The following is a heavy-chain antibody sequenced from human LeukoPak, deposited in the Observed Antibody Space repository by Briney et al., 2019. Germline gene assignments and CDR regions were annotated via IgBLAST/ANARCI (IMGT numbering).Heavy chain of an antibody. J-gene: IGHJ4*02. V-gene: IGHV4-61*05. CDR3: ARGSQTPDAGY. CDR1: DDSINGNIYY. D-gene: IGHD3-10*01. CDR2: VSFSSST. Sequence: PSETLSLTCSVSDDSINGNIYYWSWIRQPPGKGLEWIGYVSFSSSTDYNPSLKSRLIISIDKSKSQFYLKLSSVTAADTAIYYCARGSQTPDAGYWGPGTLVTVSP.